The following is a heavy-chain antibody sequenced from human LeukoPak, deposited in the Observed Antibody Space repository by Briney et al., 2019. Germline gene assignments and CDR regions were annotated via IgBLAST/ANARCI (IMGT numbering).Heavy chain of an antibody. Sequence: ASVKVSCKASGYTFTGYYMHWVRQAPGQGLEWMGWINPNSGGTNYAQKFQGWVTMTRDTSISTAYMELSRLRSDDTAVYYCARGQYCSSTSCCPDYWGQGTPVTVSS. V-gene: IGHV1-2*04. CDR3: ARGQYCSSTSCCPDY. CDR1: GYTFTGYY. J-gene: IGHJ4*02. CDR2: INPNSGGT. D-gene: IGHD2-2*01.